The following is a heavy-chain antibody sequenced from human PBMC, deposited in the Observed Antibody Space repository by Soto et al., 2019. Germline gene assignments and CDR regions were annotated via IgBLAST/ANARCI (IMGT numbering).Heavy chain of an antibody. V-gene: IGHV3-53*01. CDR3: ARELRDYDFWSGPFDY. J-gene: IGHJ4*02. CDR1: GFTVSSNY. CDR2: IYSGGST. D-gene: IGHD3-3*01. Sequence: EVQLVESGGGLIQPGGSLRLSCAASGFTVSSNYMSWVRQAPGKGLEWVSVIYSGGSTYYADSVKGRFTISRDNSKNTLYLQMNRLRAEDTAVYYCARELRDYDFWSGPFDYWGQGTLVTVSS.